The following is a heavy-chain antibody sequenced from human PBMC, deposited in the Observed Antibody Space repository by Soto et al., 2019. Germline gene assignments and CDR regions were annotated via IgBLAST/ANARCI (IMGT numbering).Heavy chain of an antibody. CDR3: ARDMQALLYDSSGSGDY. Sequence: PGGSLRLSCAASGFTFSRFAMHWVRQAPGKGLEWVAVISYDGSNKYYADSVKGRFTISRDNSKNTLYLQMHSLRTEDTAVYYCARDMQALLYDSSGSGDYWGQGTLVTVSS. CDR1: GFTFSRFA. CDR2: ISYDGSNK. V-gene: IGHV3-30-3*01. J-gene: IGHJ4*02. D-gene: IGHD3-22*01.